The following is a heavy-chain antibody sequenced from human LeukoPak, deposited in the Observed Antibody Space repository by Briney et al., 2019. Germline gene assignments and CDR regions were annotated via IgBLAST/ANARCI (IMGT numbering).Heavy chain of an antibody. CDR2: IWYDGSNK. CDR3: AREGYSYGYEGDVYYCYGMDV. V-gene: IGHV3-33*01. J-gene: IGHJ6*02. D-gene: IGHD5-18*01. CDR1: GFTFSSYG. Sequence: GGSLRLSCAASGFTFSSYGMHWVRQAPGKGLEWVAVIWYDGSNKYYADSVKGRFTISRDNSENTLYLQMNSLRAEDTAVYYCAREGYSYGYEGDVYYCYGMDVWGQGTTVTVSS.